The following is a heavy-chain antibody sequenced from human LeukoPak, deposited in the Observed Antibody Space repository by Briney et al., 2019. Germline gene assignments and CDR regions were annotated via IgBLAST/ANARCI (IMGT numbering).Heavy chain of an antibody. Sequence: GGSLRLSCAASGFTFSSYAMHWVRQAPGKGLEWVSAISSTDAGTYHADSVRGRFTISRDSSKNTLYLQMNSLRAEDAAVYYCAKAPVTSCRGAYCYPFDYWGQGTLVTVSS. CDR1: GFTFSSYA. J-gene: IGHJ4*02. CDR3: AKAPVTSCRGAYCYPFDY. CDR2: ISSTDAGT. V-gene: IGHV3-23*01. D-gene: IGHD2-21*01.